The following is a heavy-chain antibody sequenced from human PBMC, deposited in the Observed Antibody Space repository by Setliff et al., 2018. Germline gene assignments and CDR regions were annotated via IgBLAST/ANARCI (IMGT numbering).Heavy chain of an antibody. CDR1: AFTFKNYW. Sequence: PGGSLRLSCAASAFTFKNYWMSWVRQAPGKGLEWVANIKGDGSEKFYLASVKGRFTISRDNARNSLYLQMNSLRAEDTAVYFCARLALTGYDTSGYYYALDYYYYMDVWGKGTTVTVSS. CDR3: ARLALTGYDTSGYYYALDYYYYMDV. D-gene: IGHD3-22*01. CDR2: IKGDGSEK. J-gene: IGHJ6*03. V-gene: IGHV3-7*01.